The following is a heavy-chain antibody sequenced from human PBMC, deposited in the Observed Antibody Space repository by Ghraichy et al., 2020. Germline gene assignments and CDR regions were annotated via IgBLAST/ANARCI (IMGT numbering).Heavy chain of an antibody. CDR3: ARGGSNRFDY. Sequence: GGSLRLSCVASGFTFNTFWMSWVRQAPGKGLEWVANIEPDGSAEYYVDSVKGRFTISRDNARNSLHLQMNSLRAEDTAVYYCARGGSNRFDYWGQGTLVSVSS. V-gene: IGHV3-7*01. J-gene: IGHJ4*02. CDR2: IEPDGSAE. D-gene: IGHD2/OR15-2a*01. CDR1: GFTFNTFW.